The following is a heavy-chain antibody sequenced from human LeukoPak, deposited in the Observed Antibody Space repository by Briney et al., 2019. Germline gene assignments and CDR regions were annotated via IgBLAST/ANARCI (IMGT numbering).Heavy chain of an antibody. CDR3: ARQALYCSSTSCHYGMDV. J-gene: IGHJ6*02. CDR2: ISSSGSTI. V-gene: IGHV3-48*03. Sequence: GGSLRLSCAASGFTFSSYEMNWVRQAPGKGLEWVSYISSSGSTIYYADSVKGRSTISRDNAKNSLYLQMNSLRAEDTAVYYCARQALYCSSTSCHYGMDVWGQGTTVTVSS. CDR1: GFTFSSYE. D-gene: IGHD2-2*01.